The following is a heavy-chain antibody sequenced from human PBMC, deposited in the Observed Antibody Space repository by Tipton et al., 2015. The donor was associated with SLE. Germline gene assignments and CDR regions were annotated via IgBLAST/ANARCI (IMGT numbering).Heavy chain of an antibody. D-gene: IGHD2-15*01. CDR1: GYSFTSYW. V-gene: IGHV5-51*03. J-gene: IGHJ6*02. CDR3: ARRGFCSGGSCYYDRDV. Sequence: VQLVQSGAEVKKSGESLKISCKGSGYSFTSYWIGWVRQMPGKGLELMGVIQPADSTTRYSPSFQGQVTISADESISTAYLQWSSLKASDTAMYYCARRGFCSGGSCYYDRDVWGQGTTVTVSS. CDR2: IQPADSTT.